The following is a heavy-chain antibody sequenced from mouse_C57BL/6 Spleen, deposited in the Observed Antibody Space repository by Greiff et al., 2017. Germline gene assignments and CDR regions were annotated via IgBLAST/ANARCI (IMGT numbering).Heavy chain of an antibody. V-gene: IGHV1-64*01. Sequence: QVQLQQPGAELVKPGASVKLSCKASGYTFTSYWMHWVKQRPGHGLAWIGMIHPNSGSTNYNEKFKSKATLTVDKSSSTAYMQLSSLTSEDSAVYYGERGGGNYWYFDVGGTGTTVTVSS. CDR3: ERGGGNYWYFDV. CDR2: IHPNSGST. D-gene: IGHD2-1*01. J-gene: IGHJ1*03. CDR1: GYTFTSYW.